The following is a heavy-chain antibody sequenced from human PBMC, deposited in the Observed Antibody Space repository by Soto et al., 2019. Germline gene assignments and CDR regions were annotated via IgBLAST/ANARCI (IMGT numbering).Heavy chain of an antibody. J-gene: IGHJ4*02. V-gene: IGHV3-23*01. CDR3: AKERDFWSGPWDY. Sequence: SCKASGYTFTSYAMSWVRQAPGKGLEWVSAISGSGGSTYYADSVKGRFTISRDNSKNTLYLQVNSLRAEDTAVYYCAKERDFWSGPWDYWGQGTLVTVSS. D-gene: IGHD3-3*01. CDR1: GYTFTSYA. CDR2: ISGSGGST.